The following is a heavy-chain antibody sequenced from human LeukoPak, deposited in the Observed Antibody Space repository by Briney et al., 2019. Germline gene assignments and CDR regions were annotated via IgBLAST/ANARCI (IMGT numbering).Heavy chain of an antibody. CDR3: GRDSLGGDY. D-gene: IGHD3-16*01. V-gene: IGHV3-33*08. CDR2: IRNDGSKK. CDR1: GFSFSTFG. J-gene: IGHJ4*02. Sequence: GGSLRLSCAASGFSFSTFGMHWARRAPGKGLEWVAVIRNDGSKKFYAESVKGRFTISRDNSRNTLYLQMNRLRAEDTAVYYCGRDSLGGDYWGQGTLVTVSS.